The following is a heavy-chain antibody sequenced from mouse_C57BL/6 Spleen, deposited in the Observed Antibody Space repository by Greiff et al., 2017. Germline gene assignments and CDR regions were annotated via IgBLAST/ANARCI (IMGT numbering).Heavy chain of an antibody. CDR2: IDPANGNT. CDR3: ARYPSTMVTPYYAMDY. J-gene: IGHJ4*01. D-gene: IGHD2-2*01. CDR1: GFNIKNTY. Sequence: VHVKQSVAELVRPGASVKLSCTASGFNIKNTYMHWVKQRPEQGLEWIGRIDPANGNTKYAPKFQGKATITADTSANTAYLQLSSLTSEDTAIYYCARYPSTMVTPYYAMDYWGQGTSVTVSS. V-gene: IGHV14-3*01.